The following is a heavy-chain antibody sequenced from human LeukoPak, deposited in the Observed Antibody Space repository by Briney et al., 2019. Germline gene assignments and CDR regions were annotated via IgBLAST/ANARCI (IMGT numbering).Heavy chain of an antibody. CDR2: IKRKTDGGTT. J-gene: IGHJ4*02. CDR3: TTGNWGPH. D-gene: IGHD7-27*01. V-gene: IGHV3-15*07. CDR1: GFTFNDAW. Sequence: GGSLRLSCAASGFTFNDAWMNWVRQAPGKGLEWVGRIKRKTDGGTTDYAAPVKGRFAISRDDSKNTLYLQMNSLKTEDTAVYYCTTGNWGPHWGQGTLVTVSS.